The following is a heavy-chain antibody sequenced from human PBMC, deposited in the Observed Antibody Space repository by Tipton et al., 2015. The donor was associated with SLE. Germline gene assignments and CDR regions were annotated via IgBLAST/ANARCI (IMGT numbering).Heavy chain of an antibody. CDR1: GFTFGIYW. CDR2: INSDGSGT. D-gene: IGHD5-18*01. V-gene: IGHV3-74*01. Sequence: SLRLSCAASGFTFGIYWMHWVRQVPGKGLVWVSRINSDGSGTTYADSVKGRFTISRDNAKNTLYLQLNSLRAEDTAVYYCTREVMVTPDALDIWGQGTMVTVSS. J-gene: IGHJ3*02. CDR3: TREVMVTPDALDI.